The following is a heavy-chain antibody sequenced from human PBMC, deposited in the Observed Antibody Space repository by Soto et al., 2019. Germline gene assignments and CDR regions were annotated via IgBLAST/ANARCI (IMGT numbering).Heavy chain of an antibody. CDR1: GFTFSSYG. V-gene: IGHV3-30*18. CDR3: ANAVLLWFGESGNTAFDY. J-gene: IGHJ4*02. Sequence: GGSLRLSCAASGFTFSSYGMHWVRQAPGKGLEWVAVISYDGSNKYYADSVKGRFTISRDNSKNTLYLQMNSLRAEDTAVYYCANAVLLWFGESGNTAFDYWGQGTLVTVSS. CDR2: ISYDGSNK. D-gene: IGHD3-10*01.